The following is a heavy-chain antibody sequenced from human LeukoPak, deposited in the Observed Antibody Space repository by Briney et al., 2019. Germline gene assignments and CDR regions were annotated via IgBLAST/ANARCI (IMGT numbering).Heavy chain of an antibody. Sequence: TTSETLSLTCSVSGVSISAYYWSWIRQPAGKGLEWIGRIYPGASISASENTNYNPSLKSRLCMSGDTSKNQVSLKLRSVTAADTAVYYCARDPPTVTRIFDSWGQGTLVTVSS. CDR3: ARDPPTVTRIFDS. CDR2: IYPGASISASENT. J-gene: IGHJ4*02. V-gene: IGHV4-4*07. CDR1: GVSISAYY. D-gene: IGHD4-17*01.